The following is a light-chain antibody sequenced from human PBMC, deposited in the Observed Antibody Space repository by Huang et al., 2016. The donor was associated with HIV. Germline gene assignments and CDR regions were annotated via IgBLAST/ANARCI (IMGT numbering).Light chain of an antibody. Sequence: DIQMTQSPSTLSASVGDRVTITCRASQSISDYLAWYQQKPGEAPNLLIYKASSLEGGVPPRFSGSGSGTEFTLTINSLQVDDVATYYCQQYNNYPWTFGQGTLVEIK. V-gene: IGKV1-5*03. CDR3: QQYNNYPWT. CDR2: KAS. CDR1: QSISDY. J-gene: IGKJ1*01.